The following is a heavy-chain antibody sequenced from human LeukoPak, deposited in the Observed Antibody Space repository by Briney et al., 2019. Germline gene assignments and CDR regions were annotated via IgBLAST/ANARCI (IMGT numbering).Heavy chain of an antibody. D-gene: IGHD3-9*01. V-gene: IGHV4-59*01. Sequence: MASETLSLTCTVSGGSISSYYWSWIRQPPGKGLEWIGYIYYSGSTNYNPSLKSRVTISVDTSKNQFSLKLSSVTAADTAVYYCAGADILTGYSLTDYYFDYWGQGTLVTVSS. CDR2: IYYSGST. J-gene: IGHJ4*02. CDR1: GGSISSYY. CDR3: AGADILTGYSLTDYYFDY.